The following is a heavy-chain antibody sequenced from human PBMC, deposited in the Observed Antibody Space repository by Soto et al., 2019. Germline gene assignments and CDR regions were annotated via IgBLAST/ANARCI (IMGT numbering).Heavy chain of an antibody. J-gene: IGHJ6*03. D-gene: IGHD5-18*01. Sequence: GGSLRLSCAASGFTFSSYSMNWVRQAPGKGLEWVSSISSSSSYIYYADSVKGRFTISRDNAKNSLYLQMNSLRAEDTAVYYCARAEGYSYGLIGYYYYYYMDVWGKGTTVTVSS. CDR2: ISSSSSYI. CDR3: ARAEGYSYGLIGYYYYYYMDV. CDR1: GFTFSSYS. V-gene: IGHV3-21*01.